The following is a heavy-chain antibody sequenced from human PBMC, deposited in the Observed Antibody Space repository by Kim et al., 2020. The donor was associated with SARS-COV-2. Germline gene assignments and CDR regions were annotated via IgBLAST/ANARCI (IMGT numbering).Heavy chain of an antibody. CDR1: GFTFSSYA. D-gene: IGHD3-9*01. J-gene: IGHJ6*02. Sequence: GGSLRLSCAASGFTFSSYAMHWVRQAPGKGLEWVAVISYDGSNKYYADSVKGRFTISRDNSKNTLYLQMNSLRAEDTAVYYCARDENYDILTGRAHYYYYGMDVWGQGTTVTVSS. V-gene: IGHV3-30*04. CDR2: ISYDGSNK. CDR3: ARDENYDILTGRAHYYYYGMDV.